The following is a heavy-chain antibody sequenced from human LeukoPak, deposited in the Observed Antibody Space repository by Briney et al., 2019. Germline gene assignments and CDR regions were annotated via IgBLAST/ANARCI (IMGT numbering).Heavy chain of an antibody. V-gene: IGHV3-7*01. J-gene: IGHJ6*03. CDR3: ARDQGSSSWYSLYYYYYYMDV. D-gene: IGHD6-13*01. CDR1: GFTFSSYW. CDR2: IKQDGSEK. Sequence: GGSLRLSCAASGFTFSSYWMSWVRQAPGKGLEWVANIKQDGSEKYCVDSVKGRFTISRDNAKNSLYLQMNSLRAEDTAVYYCARDQGSSSWYSLYYYYYYMDVWGKGTTVTVSS.